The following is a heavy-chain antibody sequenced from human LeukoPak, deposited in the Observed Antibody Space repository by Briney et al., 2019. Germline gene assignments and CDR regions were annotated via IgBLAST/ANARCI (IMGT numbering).Heavy chain of an antibody. D-gene: IGHD6-13*01. J-gene: IGHJ6*02. Sequence: SETLSLACTVSGGSISSYYWSWIRQPPGKGLEWIGYSYYSGSTNYNPSLKSRVTISVDTSKNQFSLKLSSVTAADTAVYYCATGPGYSSSWMGGYYYGMDVWGQGTTVTVSS. V-gene: IGHV4-59*01. CDR2: SYYSGST. CDR1: GGSISSYY. CDR3: ATGPGYSSSWMGGYYYGMDV.